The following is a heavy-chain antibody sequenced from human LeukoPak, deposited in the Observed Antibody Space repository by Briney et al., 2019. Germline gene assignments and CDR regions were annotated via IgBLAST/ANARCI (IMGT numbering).Heavy chain of an antibody. D-gene: IGHD3-22*01. V-gene: IGHV4-59*08. CDR2: IYYSGST. CDR3: ARRKNAYYYDSSGYLGAFDI. CDR1: GGSISSYY. J-gene: IGHJ3*02. Sequence: SETLSLTCTVSGGSISSYYWGWIRQPPGKGLEWIGYIYYSGSTNYNPSLKSRVTISVDTSKNQFSLKLSSVTAADTAVYYCARRKNAYYYDSSGYLGAFDIWGQGTMVTVSS.